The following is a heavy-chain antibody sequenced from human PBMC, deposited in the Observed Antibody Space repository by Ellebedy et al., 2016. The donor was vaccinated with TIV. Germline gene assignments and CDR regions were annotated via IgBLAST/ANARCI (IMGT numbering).Heavy chain of an antibody. CDR3: ARVKGADYFDP. D-gene: IGHD4/OR15-4a*01. J-gene: IGHJ5*02. Sequence: AASVKVSCKGSGFAFTSDDINWVRQAPGQGLEWRGWLNLNTGNTGYAQKFQGRVTMTRDPSTKTAYMELSSLRSDDTGVYFCARVKGADYFDPWGQGTLVSVSS. CDR1: GFAFTSDD. V-gene: IGHV1-8*01. CDR2: LNLNTGNT.